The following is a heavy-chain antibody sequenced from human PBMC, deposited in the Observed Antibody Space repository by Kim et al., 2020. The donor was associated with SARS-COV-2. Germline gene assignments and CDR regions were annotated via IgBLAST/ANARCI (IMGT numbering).Heavy chain of an antibody. J-gene: IGHJ4*02. CDR3: ARDIHPVYQLLVSGGFDY. D-gene: IGHD2-2*01. V-gene: IGHV3-30*01. Sequence: KGRFTISRDNSKNTLYLQMNSLRAEDTAVYYCARDIHPVYQLLVSGGFDYWGQGTLVTISS.